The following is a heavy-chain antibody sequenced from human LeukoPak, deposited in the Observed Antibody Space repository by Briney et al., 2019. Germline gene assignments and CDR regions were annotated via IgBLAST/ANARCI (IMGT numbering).Heavy chain of an antibody. CDR1: GCTFSSYA. Sequence: GGSLRLSCAPSGCTFSSYAMSWVRQAPGKGLEWVSGISGSGDNTYYADSVKGRFTISRDNSKNTLYVQVNSLGTEDTAAYYCAKGSYYDSSGSFYFDYWGQGTLVSVSS. J-gene: IGHJ4*02. V-gene: IGHV3-23*01. CDR2: ISGSGDNT. CDR3: AKGSYYDSSGSFYFDY. D-gene: IGHD3-22*01.